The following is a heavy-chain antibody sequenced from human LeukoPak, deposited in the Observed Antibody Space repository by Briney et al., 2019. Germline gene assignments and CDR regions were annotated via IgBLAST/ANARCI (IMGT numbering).Heavy chain of an antibody. CDR2: IYHSGST. CDR1: GGSISSSNW. Sequence: SETLFLTCAVSGGSISSSNWWSWVRQPPGKGLEWIGEIYHSGSTNYNPSLKSRVTISVDKSKNQFSLKLSSVTAADTAVYYCAREARSGYYDSSGTYVYWGQGTLVTVSS. CDR3: AREARSGYYDSSGTYVY. V-gene: IGHV4-4*02. D-gene: IGHD3-22*01. J-gene: IGHJ4*02.